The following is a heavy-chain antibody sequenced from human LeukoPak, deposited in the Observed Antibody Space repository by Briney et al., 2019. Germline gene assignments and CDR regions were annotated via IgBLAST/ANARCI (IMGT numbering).Heavy chain of an antibody. CDR2: IYYSGGT. CDR1: GGSISSGDYY. D-gene: IGHD2-2*01. J-gene: IGHJ5*02. Sequence: SQTLSLTCTVSGGSISSGDYYWSWIRQPPGKGLEWIGYIYYSGGTNYNPSLKSRVTISVDTSKNQFSLKLSSVTAADTAVYYCARSDCSSTSCENWFDPWGQGTLVTVSS. V-gene: IGHV4-30-4*08. CDR3: ARSDCSSTSCENWFDP.